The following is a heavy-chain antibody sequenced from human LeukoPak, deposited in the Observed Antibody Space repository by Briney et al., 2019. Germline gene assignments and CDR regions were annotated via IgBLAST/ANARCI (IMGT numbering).Heavy chain of an antibody. Sequence: ASETLSLTCTVSGGSISSSSYYWGCIRQPPGKGLECIGSIYYSGSTYYNPSLKSRVTISVDTSKNQFSLKLSSVTAADTAVYYCARSLLTHSSSYRGVRYYFDYWGQGTLVTVSS. D-gene: IGHD6-13*01. V-gene: IGHV4-39*01. CDR1: GGSISSSSYY. J-gene: IGHJ4*02. CDR3: ARSLLTHSSSYRGVRYYFDY. CDR2: IYYSGST.